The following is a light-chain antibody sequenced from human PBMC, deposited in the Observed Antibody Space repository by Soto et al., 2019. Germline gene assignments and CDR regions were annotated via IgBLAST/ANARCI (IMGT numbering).Light chain of an antibody. CDR3: SSYTTSSTWV. CDR1: SSDVGGYHY. CDR2: DVS. Sequence: QSALTQPASVSGSPGQSITISCTGTSSDVGGYHYVSWYQQHPAKAPKLMIYDVSSRPSGVSNRFSGSKSGNTASLTISGLQTEDEADYYCSSYTTSSTWVFGGGTKVTVL. J-gene: IGLJ3*02. V-gene: IGLV2-14*01.